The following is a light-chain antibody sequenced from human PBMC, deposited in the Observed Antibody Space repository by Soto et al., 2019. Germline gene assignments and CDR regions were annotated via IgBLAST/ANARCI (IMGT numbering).Light chain of an antibody. V-gene: IGKV3-15*01. CDR3: QQYDNWPRT. J-gene: IGKJ1*01. CDR1: QSVSNS. Sequence: EIVLTQSPATLSLSPGERATLSCRASQSVSNSLAWYQQKPGQAPRLLIYGASTRAAGIPARFGGSGSGTEFTLTISSLQSEDFAVYYCQQYDNWPRTFGQGTKVDIK. CDR2: GAS.